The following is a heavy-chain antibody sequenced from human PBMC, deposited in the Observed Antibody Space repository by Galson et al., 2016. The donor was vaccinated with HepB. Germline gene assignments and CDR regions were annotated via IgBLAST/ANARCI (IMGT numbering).Heavy chain of an antibody. CDR2: ISSSGTSL. Sequence: SLRLSCAASGFAFSDYNMTWLRQPPGKGLEWVSDISSSGTSLRYADSVKGRFIISRENAKNSLYLQMNSLRAGDTAVYFCARGRHDYGAFDIWGQGTMVTVSS. D-gene: IGHD4-17*01. V-gene: IGHV3-11*04. J-gene: IGHJ3*02. CDR1: GFAFSDYN. CDR3: ARGRHDYGAFDI.